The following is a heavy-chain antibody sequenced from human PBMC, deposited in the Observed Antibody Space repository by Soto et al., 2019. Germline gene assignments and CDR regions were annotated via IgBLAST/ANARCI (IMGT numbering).Heavy chain of an antibody. D-gene: IGHD2-2*01. CDR3: AREDIVVVPAAMLDYYYYMDV. CDR2: IIPILGIA. J-gene: IGHJ6*03. Sequence: QVPLVQSGAEVKKPGSSVKVSCKASGGTFSSYTISWVRQAPGQGLEWMGRIIPILGIANYAQKFQGRVTITADKSTSTAYMELSSLRSEDTAVYYCAREDIVVVPAAMLDYYYYMDVWGKGTTVTVSS. V-gene: IGHV1-69*08. CDR1: GGTFSSYT.